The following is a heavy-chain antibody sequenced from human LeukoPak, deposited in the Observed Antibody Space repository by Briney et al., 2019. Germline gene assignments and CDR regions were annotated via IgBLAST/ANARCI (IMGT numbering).Heavy chain of an antibody. CDR2: IHSGGST. CDR1: GFSVSSAY. V-gene: IGHV3-53*01. D-gene: IGHD1-14*01. CDR3: ARSETPYFHFDA. Sequence: GGSLRLSCAAAGFSVSSAYMTWVRQAPGKGLEWVSVIHSGGSTYYADSVKGRFTISRDNSKNTLYLQMNRLRVEDTAVYYCARSETPYFHFDAWGQGTLVTVSS. J-gene: IGHJ4*02.